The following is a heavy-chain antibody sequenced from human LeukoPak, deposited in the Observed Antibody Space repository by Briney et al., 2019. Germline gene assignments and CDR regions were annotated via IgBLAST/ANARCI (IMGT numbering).Heavy chain of an antibody. CDR1: GFPFSSYA. CDR2: ISNSGGST. J-gene: IGHJ5*02. Sequence: GGSLRVSCAASGFPFSSYAMNWVRQAPGKGLEWVSGISNSGGSTYYADSVKGRFTISRDNSKNTLYLQMSSLRAEDAAVYYCAKGPSQARGYSVYSNWFDPWGQGTLVTVSS. V-gene: IGHV3-23*01. CDR3: AKGPSQARGYSVYSNWFDP. D-gene: IGHD5/OR15-5a*01.